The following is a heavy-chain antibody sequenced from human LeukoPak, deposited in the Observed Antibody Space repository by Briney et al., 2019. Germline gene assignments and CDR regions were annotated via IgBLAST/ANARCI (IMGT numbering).Heavy chain of an antibody. J-gene: IGHJ4*02. V-gene: IGHV5-51*01. CDR2: IYPADSDT. CDR3: ARERSSGWYED. Sequence: GESLKISCKVSGYTFTTYWIGWVRQMPGKGLEWMGIIYPADSDTRYSPSFQGQVTISVDKSISTAYLQWSSLKASDTAIYYCARERSSGWYEDWGQGTLVTVSS. D-gene: IGHD6-19*01. CDR1: GYTFTTYW.